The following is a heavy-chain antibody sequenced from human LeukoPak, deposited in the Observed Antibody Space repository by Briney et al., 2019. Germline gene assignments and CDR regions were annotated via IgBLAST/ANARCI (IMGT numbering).Heavy chain of an antibody. Sequence: PGGSLRLSCAASGFTFSSYAMSWVRQAPGKGLEWVSAISGSGGSTYYADSVKGRFTISRDNSKNTLYLQMNSLRAEDTAVYYCARDGCSGGSCYFDYWGQGTLVTVSS. V-gene: IGHV3-23*01. CDR2: ISGSGGST. CDR3: ARDGCSGGSCYFDY. J-gene: IGHJ4*02. CDR1: GFTFSSYA. D-gene: IGHD2-15*01.